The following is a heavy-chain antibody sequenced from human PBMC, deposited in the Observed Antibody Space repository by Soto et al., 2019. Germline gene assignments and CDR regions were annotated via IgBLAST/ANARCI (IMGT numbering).Heavy chain of an antibody. CDR1: GGSISSGDYY. Sequence: QVQLQESGPGLVKPSQTLSLTCTVSGGSISSGDYYWSWIRQPPGKGLEWIGYIYYSGSTYYNPSLKSRVTISVDTSKNQFSLKLSSVTAADTAVYYCAREVSGVTIFGVYNWFDPRGQGTLVTVSS. V-gene: IGHV4-30-4*01. CDR2: IYYSGST. J-gene: IGHJ5*02. CDR3: AREVSGVTIFGVYNWFDP. D-gene: IGHD3-3*01.